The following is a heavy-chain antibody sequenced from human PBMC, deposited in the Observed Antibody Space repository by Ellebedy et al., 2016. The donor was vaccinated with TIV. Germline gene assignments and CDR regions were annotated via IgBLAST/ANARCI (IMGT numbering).Heavy chain of an antibody. CDR3: ARHSGYHLQGHFDL. CDR2: IFGMFGTA. J-gene: IGHJ2*01. CDR1: GGTFSSYA. V-gene: IGHV1-69*13. Sequence: LVKVSCKASGGTFSSYAISWVRQAPGQGLEWMGGIFGMFGTANLAQKFQGRITITAEEFTSTAYMELSSLSSEDTAVYYCARHSGYHLQGHFDLWGRGTLVTISS. D-gene: IGHD6-25*01.